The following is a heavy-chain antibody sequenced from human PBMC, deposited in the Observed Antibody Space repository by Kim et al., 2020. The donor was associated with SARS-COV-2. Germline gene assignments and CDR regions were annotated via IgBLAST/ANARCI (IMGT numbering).Heavy chain of an antibody. CDR2: KQDGSEE. V-gene: IGHV3-7*01. J-gene: IGHJ6*04. CDR3: SRDLDV. Sequence: KQDGSEEYYVDSVKDRFTVSRDNAENSLYLQMNSLRAEDTAVYYCSRDLDVWGKGAAVTVSS.